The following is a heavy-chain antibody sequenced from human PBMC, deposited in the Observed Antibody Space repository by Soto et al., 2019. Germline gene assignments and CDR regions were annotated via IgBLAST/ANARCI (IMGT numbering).Heavy chain of an antibody. D-gene: IGHD2-8*01. Sequence: EVQLLESGGGLVQPGGSLRLSCAASGFSFSTYAMTWVRQAPGKGLEWVSTITPSGGNTYYADSVKVRFTITRDNSENTLILHMNSLRAEDTAVYYCAGRYCPNGVCYTNFYYDMDICGEGTSVTVSS. J-gene: IGHJ6*03. CDR1: GFSFSTYA. CDR2: ITPSGGNT. CDR3: AGRYCPNGVCYTNFYYDMDI. V-gene: IGHV3-23*01.